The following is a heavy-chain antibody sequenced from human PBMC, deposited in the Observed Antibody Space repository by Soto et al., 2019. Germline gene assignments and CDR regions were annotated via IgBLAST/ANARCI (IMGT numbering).Heavy chain of an antibody. D-gene: IGHD2-15*01. CDR1: GFTFSSYG. CDR3: AKDTPDCSGGSCYQGTGMDV. J-gene: IGHJ6*02. V-gene: IGHV3-30*18. Sequence: HPGGSLRLSCAASGFTFSSYGMHWVRQAPGKGLEWVAVISYDGSNKYYADSVKGRFTISRDNSKNTLYLQMNSLRAEDTAVYYCAKDTPDCSGGSCYQGTGMDVWGQGTTVTVSS. CDR2: ISYDGSNK.